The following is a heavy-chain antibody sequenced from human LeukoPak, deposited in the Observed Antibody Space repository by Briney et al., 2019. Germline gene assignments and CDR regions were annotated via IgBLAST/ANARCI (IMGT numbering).Heavy chain of an antibody. CDR3: ARAHYGDYLLY. J-gene: IGHJ4*02. Sequence: ASVNVSCKASGYTFTGYYMHWVRQAPGQGLEWMGWINPNSGGTNYAQKFQGRVTMTRDTSISTAYMELSRLRSHDTAVCYCARAHYGDYLLYWGQGTLVTVSS. CDR1: GYTFTGYY. V-gene: IGHV1-2*02. D-gene: IGHD4-17*01. CDR2: INPNSGGT.